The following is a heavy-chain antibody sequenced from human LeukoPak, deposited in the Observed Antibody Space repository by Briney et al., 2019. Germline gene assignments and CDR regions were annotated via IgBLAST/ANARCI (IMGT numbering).Heavy chain of an antibody. V-gene: IGHV3-21*01. D-gene: IGHD6-19*01. CDR3: ARSRMGGIAVAGFDY. CDR2: ISSSSSYI. CDR1: GFTFSSYS. J-gene: IGHJ4*02. Sequence: GGSLRLSCAASGFTFSSYSMNWVRQAPGKGLEWVSSISSSSSYIYYADSVKGRFTISRDNAKNSLYLQMNSLRAEGTAVYYCARSRMGGIAVAGFDYWGQGTLVTVSS.